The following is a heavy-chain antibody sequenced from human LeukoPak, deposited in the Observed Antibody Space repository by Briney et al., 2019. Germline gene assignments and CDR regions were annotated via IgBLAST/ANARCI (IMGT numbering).Heavy chain of an antibody. CDR3: AKEWGYCSGGSCYPTGRFDL. CDR1: GFTFSSYG. Sequence: PGRSLRLSCAASGFTFSSYGMHWVRQAPGKGLEWVAVISYDGSNKYYADSVKGRFTISRDNSKNTLYLQMNSLRAEDTAVYYCAKEWGYCSGGSCYPTGRFDLWGRGTLVTVSS. V-gene: IGHV3-30*18. D-gene: IGHD2-15*01. CDR2: ISYDGSNK. J-gene: IGHJ2*01.